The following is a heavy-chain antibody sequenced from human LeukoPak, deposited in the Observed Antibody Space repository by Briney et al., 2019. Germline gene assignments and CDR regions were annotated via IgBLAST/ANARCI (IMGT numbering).Heavy chain of an antibody. V-gene: IGHV3-23*01. Sequence: PGGSLRLSCAASGFTFSSYAMSWVRQAPGKGLEWVSAISGGGGSTYYADSVKGRFTISRDNSKNTLYLQMNSLSAEDTAVYYCATGDCSSTSCYFLYWGQGTLVTVSS. CDR1: GFTFSSYA. D-gene: IGHD2-2*01. CDR2: ISGGGGST. CDR3: ATGDCSSTSCYFLY. J-gene: IGHJ4*02.